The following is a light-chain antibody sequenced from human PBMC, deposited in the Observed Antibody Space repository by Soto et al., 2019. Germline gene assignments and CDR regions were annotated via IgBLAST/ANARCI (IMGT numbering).Light chain of an antibody. CDR2: DAS. V-gene: IGKV1-5*01. CDR3: HQYKTYST. CDR1: QSLNNR. Sequence: DIQLTQSPSTLSASVGDRVTLTCRASQSLNNRLAWYQQKPGKAPNLLIYDASTLESGVSSRFSGTGSETESTLTITDLQDDDLATYCCHQYKTYSTFGQGTKVDIK. J-gene: IGKJ1*01.